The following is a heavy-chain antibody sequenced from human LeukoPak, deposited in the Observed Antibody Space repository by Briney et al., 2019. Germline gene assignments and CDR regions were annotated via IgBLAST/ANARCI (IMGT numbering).Heavy chain of an antibody. CDR2: ISSNGGNT. J-gene: IGHJ4*02. Sequence: PGGSLRLSCAAPGFTFSSYVMHWVRQAPGKGLEYVSGISSNGGNTYYANSVKGRFTIARDNSKNTLYVQMGSLRPEDMAVYYCARGGGYCSGGSCYGIDYWGQGTLVTVPS. D-gene: IGHD2-15*01. CDR1: GFTFSSYV. V-gene: IGHV3-64*01. CDR3: ARGGGYCSGGSCYGIDY.